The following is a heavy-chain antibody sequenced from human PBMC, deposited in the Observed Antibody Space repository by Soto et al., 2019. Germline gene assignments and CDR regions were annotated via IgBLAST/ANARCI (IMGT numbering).Heavy chain of an antibody. CDR3: ARSSLRYFDY. CDR2: VNRSGDT. Sequence: SETLSLTCAVYGDSFSSYYWTWIRQPPGKGLEWIGEVNRSGDTNYNPSLKGRVTISADTSKNQFSLKLTSVTAADTAVYYCARSSLRYFDYWGQGTLVTVSS. D-gene: IGHD6-6*01. V-gene: IGHV4-34*01. CDR1: GDSFSSYY. J-gene: IGHJ4*02.